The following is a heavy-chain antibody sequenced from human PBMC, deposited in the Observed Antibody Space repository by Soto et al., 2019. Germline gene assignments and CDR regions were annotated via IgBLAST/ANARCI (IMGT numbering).Heavy chain of an antibody. CDR1: GGSISIYY. CDR2: IYYSGST. Sequence: PSETLSLTCTVSGGSISIYYWSWIRHPPGKGLEWIGYIYYSGSTNYNPSLKSRVTISVDTSKNQFSLKLSSVTAADTAVYYCARDSAQQLWSWGGYYYYYYGMDVWGQGTTVTVSS. CDR3: ARDSAQQLWSWGGYYYYYYGMDV. V-gene: IGHV4-59*01. J-gene: IGHJ6*02. D-gene: IGHD5-18*01.